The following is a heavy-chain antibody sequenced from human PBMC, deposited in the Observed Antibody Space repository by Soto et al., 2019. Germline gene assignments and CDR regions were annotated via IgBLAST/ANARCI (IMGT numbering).Heavy chain of an antibody. V-gene: IGHV4-34*01. D-gene: IGHD6-19*01. Sequence: SETLSLTCAVYGESLRSHSWNWIRQPPGQALEWVGEINHSGSTNYNPSLKSRATISVDTSKNQFSLKLTSVIAADTGVYYCAREDSSGWSGESMDVWGQGTTVTVSS. J-gene: IGHJ6*02. CDR2: INHSGST. CDR1: GESLRSHS. CDR3: AREDSSGWSGESMDV.